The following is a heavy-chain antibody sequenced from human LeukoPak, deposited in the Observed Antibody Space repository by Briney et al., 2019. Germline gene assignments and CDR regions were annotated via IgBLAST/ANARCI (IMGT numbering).Heavy chain of an antibody. J-gene: IGHJ4*02. Sequence: GGSLRLSCAASGFTFSRLAMTWVRQAPGKGPEWVSTISASGPYYADAVRGRFTISRDNSRNTLSLQMDRLRAEDTAVYYCAKDHESDGYPCLDHWGLGTLVTVSS. V-gene: IGHV3-23*01. D-gene: IGHD3-22*01. CDR1: GFTFSRLA. CDR2: ISASGP. CDR3: AKDHESDGYPCLDH.